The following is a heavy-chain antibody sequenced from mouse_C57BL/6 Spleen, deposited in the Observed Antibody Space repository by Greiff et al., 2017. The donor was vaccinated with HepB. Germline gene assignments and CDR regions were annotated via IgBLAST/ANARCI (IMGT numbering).Heavy chain of an antibody. D-gene: IGHD2-3*01. Sequence: EVKLMESEGGLVQPGSSMKLSCTASGFTFSDYYMAWVRQVPEKGLEWVANINYDGSSTYYLDSLKSRFIISRDNAKNILYLQMSSLKSEDTATYYCARVGYDGYYLYAMDYWGQGTSVTVSS. CDR3: ARVGYDGYYLYAMDY. V-gene: IGHV5-16*01. J-gene: IGHJ4*01. CDR1: GFTFSDYY. CDR2: INYDGSST.